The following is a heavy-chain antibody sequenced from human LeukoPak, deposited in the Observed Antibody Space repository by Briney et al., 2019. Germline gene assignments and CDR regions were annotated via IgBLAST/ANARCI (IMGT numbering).Heavy chain of an antibody. CDR3: ARRDFDAFDI. CDR2: ITSGAETI. V-gene: IGHV3-48*02. J-gene: IGHJ3*02. CDR1: EFTFSTPA. Sequence: GGSLRLSCIASEFTFSTPAMDWVRQAPGKGLEWISFITSGAETISYAGSVKGRFTISRDNVKNSLYLQMNSLRDEDTAVYYCARRDFDAFDIWGQGTMVTVSS. D-gene: IGHD3-3*01.